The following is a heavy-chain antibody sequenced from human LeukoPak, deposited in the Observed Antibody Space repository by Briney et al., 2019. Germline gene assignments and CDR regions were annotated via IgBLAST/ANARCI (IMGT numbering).Heavy chain of an antibody. CDR3: ARSTVTTRRIPYYYYGMDV. CDR2: INPSGGST. Sequence: ASVKVSCKASGYTFTSYYMHWVRQAPGQGLEWMGIINPSGGSTSCAQKFQGRVTMTRDTSTSTVYMEPSSLRSEDTAVYYCARSTVTTRRIPYYYYGMDVWGQGTTVTVSS. V-gene: IGHV1-46*01. D-gene: IGHD4-17*01. J-gene: IGHJ6*02. CDR1: GYTFTSYY.